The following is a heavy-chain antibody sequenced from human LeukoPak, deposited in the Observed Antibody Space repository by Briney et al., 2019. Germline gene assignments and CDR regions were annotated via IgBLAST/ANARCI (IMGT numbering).Heavy chain of an antibody. CDR3: AKDLLMGTTYAFDI. V-gene: IGHV3-23*01. CDR2: ISGSGSST. Sequence: GGSLRLSCAASGFIFSTYAMSWVRQAPGKGLEWVSGISGSGSSTYYGDSVKGRFTISRDNSKNTPYLQLNSLRAEDTALYYCAKDLLMGTTYAFDIWGQGTMVTVSS. J-gene: IGHJ3*02. CDR1: GFIFSTYA. D-gene: IGHD1-26*01.